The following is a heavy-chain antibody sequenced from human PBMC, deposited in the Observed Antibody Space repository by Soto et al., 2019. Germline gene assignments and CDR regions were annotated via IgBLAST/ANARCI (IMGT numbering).Heavy chain of an antibody. J-gene: IGHJ6*02. CDR1: GYSFTSYW. D-gene: IGHD2-2*01. CDR2: IDPSDSYT. CDR3: ARYCSSTSCYHYYYHGMDV. Sequence: PGESLKISCKGSGYSFTSYWISWVRQMPGKGLEWMGRIDPSDSYTNYSPSFQGHVTISADKSISTAYLQWSSLKASDTAMYYCARYCSSTSCYHYYYHGMDVWGQGSTVTVS. V-gene: IGHV5-10-1*01.